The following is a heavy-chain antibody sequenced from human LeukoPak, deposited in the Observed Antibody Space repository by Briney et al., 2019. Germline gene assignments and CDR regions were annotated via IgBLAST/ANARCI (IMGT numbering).Heavy chain of an antibody. V-gene: IGHV5-51*01. D-gene: IGHD3-10*01. CDR3: ARQPYYYGSGSIDYAFDI. CDR2: IYPGDSDT. Sequence: GESLKISCKGSGYSFTSYWIGWVRQMPGKGLEWMGIIYPGDSDTRYSPSFQGQVTISADKSISTAYLQWSSLKASDTAMYYCARQPYYYGSGSIDYAFDIWGQGTMVTVSS. CDR1: GYSFTSYW. J-gene: IGHJ3*02.